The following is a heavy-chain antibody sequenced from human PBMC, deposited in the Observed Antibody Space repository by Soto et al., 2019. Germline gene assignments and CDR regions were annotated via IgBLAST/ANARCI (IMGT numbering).Heavy chain of an antibody. D-gene: IGHD2-15*01. V-gene: IGHV3-23*01. CDR2: ISGSGGST. CDR3: AKSPAQYCSGGSCYLDY. J-gene: IGHJ4*02. CDR1: GFTFSSYA. Sequence: PGGSLRLSCAASGFTFSSYAMSWVRQAPGKGLEWVSAISGSGGSTYYADSVKGRFTIPRDNSKNTLYLQMNSLRAEDTAVYYCAKSPAQYCSGGSCYLDYWGQGTLVTVSS.